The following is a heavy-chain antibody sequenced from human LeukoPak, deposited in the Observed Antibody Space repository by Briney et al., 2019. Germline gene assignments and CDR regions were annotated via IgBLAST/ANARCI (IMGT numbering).Heavy chain of an antibody. D-gene: IGHD6-19*01. Sequence: SQTLSLTCAISGDSVSSSSAAWNWIRQSPSTGLEWLGRTYYRSKWYNDYAVSVKSRITINPDTSKNQFSLQLNSVTPEDTAVYYCARDDAIAVAGMDYWGQGTLVTVSS. V-gene: IGHV6-1*01. CDR1: GDSVSSSSAA. CDR3: ARDDAIAVAGMDY. J-gene: IGHJ4*02. CDR2: TYYRSKWYN.